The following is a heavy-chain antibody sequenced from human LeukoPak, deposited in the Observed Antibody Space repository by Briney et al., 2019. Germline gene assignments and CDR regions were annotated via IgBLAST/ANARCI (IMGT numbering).Heavy chain of an antibody. CDR3: ARAGSDGTFDY. V-gene: IGHV3-33*01. Sequence: PGGSLRLSCAASGFTFSSYGVHWVRQAPGKGLEWVALIWYDGSNKYYADSVKGRFTISRDNSKNTLYLQMNSLRAEDTAVYYCARAGSDGTFDYWGQGTLVAVSS. CDR2: IWYDGSNK. D-gene: IGHD6-13*01. CDR1: GFTFSSYG. J-gene: IGHJ4*02.